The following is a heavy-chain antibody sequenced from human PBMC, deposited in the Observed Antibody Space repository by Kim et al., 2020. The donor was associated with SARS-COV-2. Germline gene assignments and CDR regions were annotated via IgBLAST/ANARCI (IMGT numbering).Heavy chain of an antibody. CDR1: GYSFTSYW. J-gene: IGHJ5*02. Sequence: GESLKISCQGSGYSFTSYWISWVRQMPGKGLEWMGRIDPSDSYTNYSPSFQGHVTISADKSISTAYLQWSSLKASDTAMYYCARLGYCSSTSCPRGGFDPWGQGTLVTVSS. CDR3: ARLGYCSSTSCPRGGFDP. CDR2: IDPSDSYT. V-gene: IGHV5-10-1*01. D-gene: IGHD2-2*01.